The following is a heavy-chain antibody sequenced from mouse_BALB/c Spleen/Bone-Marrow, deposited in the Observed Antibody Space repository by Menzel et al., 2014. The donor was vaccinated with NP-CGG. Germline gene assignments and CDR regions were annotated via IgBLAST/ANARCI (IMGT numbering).Heavy chain of an antibody. V-gene: IGHV1-54*01. CDR3: ARRDYSFAY. CDR1: GYAFTNYL. D-gene: IGHD2-13*01. Sequence: QVQLQQSGAELVRPGTSVKVSYKASGYAFTNYLIEWVKQRPGQGLEWIGVINPGSGGTNYNEKFKGKATLTADKSSSTAYMQLSSLTSDDSAVYFCARRDYSFAYWGQGTLVTVSA. CDR2: INPGSGGT. J-gene: IGHJ3*01.